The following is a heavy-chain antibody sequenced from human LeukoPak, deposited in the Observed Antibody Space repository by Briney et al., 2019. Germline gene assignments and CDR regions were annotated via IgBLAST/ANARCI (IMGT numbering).Heavy chain of an antibody. CDR1: GFTFKSYS. V-gene: IGHV3-23*01. Sequence: GGSLRLSCAASGFTFKSYSMSWVRQAPGKGLEWVSGISGSGDSTYYADSVKGRFTISRDNSKNTLYLQMNSLRAEDTALYYCAKGHLAVASWGQGSLVTVSS. D-gene: IGHD6-19*01. CDR3: AKGHLAVAS. J-gene: IGHJ5*02. CDR2: ISGSGDST.